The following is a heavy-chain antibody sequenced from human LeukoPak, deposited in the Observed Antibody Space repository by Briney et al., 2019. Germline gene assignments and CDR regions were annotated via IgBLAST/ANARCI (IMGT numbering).Heavy chain of an antibody. D-gene: IGHD3-10*01. V-gene: IGHV1-2*02. Sequence: ASVKLSCKASGYTFTGYHMHWVRQAPGQGLEWMGWINPNSGGTNYAQKFQGRVTMTRDTSTSTAYMELSRLRSDDTAVYYCARADLGLLWFGELFGYWFDPWGQGTLVTVSS. CDR2: INPNSGGT. CDR1: GYTFTGYH. J-gene: IGHJ5*02. CDR3: ARADLGLLWFGELFGYWFDP.